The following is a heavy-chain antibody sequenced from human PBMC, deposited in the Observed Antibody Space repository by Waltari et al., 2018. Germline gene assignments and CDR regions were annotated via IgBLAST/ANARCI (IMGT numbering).Heavy chain of an antibody. V-gene: IGHV3-7*01. D-gene: IGHD5-12*01. CDR2: IKQDGSEK. CDR1: GFTFSSYW. J-gene: IGHJ4*02. CDR3: ARDPSGYVVLDY. Sequence: EVQLVESGGGLVQPGGSLRLSCAASGFTFSSYWLSWVRPAPGKGLEWVANIKQDGSEKYYVDSVKGRFTISRDNAKNSLYLQMNSLRAEDTAVYYCARDPSGYVVLDYWGQGTLVTVSS.